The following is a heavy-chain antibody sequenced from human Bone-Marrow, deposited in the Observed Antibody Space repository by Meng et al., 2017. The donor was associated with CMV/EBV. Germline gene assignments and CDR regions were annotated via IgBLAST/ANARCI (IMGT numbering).Heavy chain of an antibody. J-gene: IGHJ4*02. Sequence: SETLSLPCTVSGGPIKNPNYYWSWNRHQPGKGLEWLGYSYYTGAYYNPSLASRIFISLDSSNNRYSLTLRDVTAADTAFYFCARVRGSGSEDYWGPGTLVTVSS. CDR2: SYYTGA. D-gene: IGHD3-10*01. CDR3: ARVRGSGSEDY. V-gene: IGHV4-31*03. CDR1: GGPIKNPNYY.